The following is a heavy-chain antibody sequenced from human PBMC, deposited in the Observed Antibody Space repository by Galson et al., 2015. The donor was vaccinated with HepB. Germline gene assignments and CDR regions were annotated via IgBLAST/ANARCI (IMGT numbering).Heavy chain of an antibody. CDR1: GFTFSSYA. CDR3: AKDRGNWNYDLEDYFAY. J-gene: IGHJ4*02. CDR2: ISYDGSNK. V-gene: IGHV3-30*04. D-gene: IGHD1-7*01. Sequence: SLRLSCAASGFTFSSYAMHWVRQAPGKGLEWVAVISYDGSNKYYADSVKGRFTISRDNSKNTLYLQMNSLRAEDTAVYYCAKDRGNWNYDLEDYFAYWGQGTLVTVSS.